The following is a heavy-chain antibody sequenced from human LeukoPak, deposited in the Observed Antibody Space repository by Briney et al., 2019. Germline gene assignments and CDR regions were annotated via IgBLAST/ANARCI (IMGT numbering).Heavy chain of an antibody. J-gene: IGHJ6*02. V-gene: IGHV1-69*04. CDR1: GGTFSSYA. Sequence: SVKVSCKASGGTFSSYAISWVRQAPGQGLEWMGRIIPILGIANYAQKFQGRVTITADKSTSTAYLELSRLRSEDTAVYYCARDGADSGYDHEYYYYYGMDVWGQGTTVTVSS. CDR3: ARDGADSGYDHEYYYYYGMDV. CDR2: IIPILGIA. D-gene: IGHD5-12*01.